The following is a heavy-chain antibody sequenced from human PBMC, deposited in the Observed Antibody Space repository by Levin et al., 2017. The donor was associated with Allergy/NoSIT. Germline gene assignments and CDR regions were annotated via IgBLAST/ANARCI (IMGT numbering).Heavy chain of an antibody. CDR1: GFTFSDYY. D-gene: IGHD5-18*01. J-gene: IGHJ6*02. Sequence: GGSLRLSCAASGFTFSDYYMSWIRQAPGKGLEWVSYISSSGSTIYYADSVKGRFTISRDNAKNSLYLQMNSLRAEDTAVYYCARDGRGYSYVDQNYDYYGMDVWGQGTTVTVSS. V-gene: IGHV3-11*01. CDR3: ARDGRGYSYVDQNYDYYGMDV. CDR2: ISSSGSTI.